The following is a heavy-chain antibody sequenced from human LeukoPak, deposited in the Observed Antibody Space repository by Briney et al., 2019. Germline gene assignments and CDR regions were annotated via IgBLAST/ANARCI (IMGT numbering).Heavy chain of an antibody. D-gene: IGHD3-9*01. CDR1: RFTFSSYW. Sequence: GGSLRLSCAASRFTFSSYWMSWVRQAPGKGLEWVANIKQDGSEKYYVDSVKGRFTISRDNAKNSLYLQMNSLRAEDTAVYYCARHTAIFSPVDYYYMDVWGKGTTVTVSS. V-gene: IGHV3-7*01. J-gene: IGHJ6*03. CDR2: IKQDGSEK. CDR3: ARHTAIFSPVDYYYMDV.